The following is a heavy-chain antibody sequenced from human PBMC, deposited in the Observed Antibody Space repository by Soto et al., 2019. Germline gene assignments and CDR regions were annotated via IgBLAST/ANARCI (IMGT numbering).Heavy chain of an antibody. Sequence: PSETLSLTCAISGDSVSSNSAAWNWIRQSPSRGLEWLGRTYYRSKWYNDYAVSVKSRITINPDTSKNQFSLQLNSVTPEDTAVYYCGYSGYDRGEYYYGMDVWGQGTTVTVSS. D-gene: IGHD5-12*01. CDR1: GDSVSSNSAA. CDR3: GYSGYDRGEYYYGMDV. V-gene: IGHV6-1*01. J-gene: IGHJ6*02. CDR2: TYYRSKWYN.